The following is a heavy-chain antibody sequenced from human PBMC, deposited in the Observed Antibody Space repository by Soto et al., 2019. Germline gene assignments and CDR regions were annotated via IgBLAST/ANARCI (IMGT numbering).Heavy chain of an antibody. Sequence: PVGSLRLSCATSVFAFSDYYMGWIRHFPGKGLEWVSYINNSSHHADYADSVKGRFAISRDNAKSSLYLEMRSLSVDDTAVYYCVRGVTRYYFDSSVQESCGQG. CDR2: INNSSHHA. CDR1: VFAFSDYY. D-gene: IGHD3-22*01. V-gene: IGHV3-11*06. CDR3: VRGVTRYYFDSSVQES. J-gene: IGHJ5*02.